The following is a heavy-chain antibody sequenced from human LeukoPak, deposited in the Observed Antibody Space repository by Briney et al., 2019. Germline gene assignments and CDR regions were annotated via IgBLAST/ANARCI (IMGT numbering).Heavy chain of an antibody. CDR1: GYSISSGSYY. D-gene: IGHD4-17*01. J-gene: IGHJ5*02. V-gene: IGHV4-61*02. Sequence: SETLSLTCTVSGYSISSGSYYWSWIRQPAGKGLEWIGRIYTSRSTNYNPSLKSRVTISLDTSKNQFSLKLTSVTAADTAVYYCATLPGGVTTPNPSWGQGTLVTVSS. CDR3: ATLPGGVTTPNPS. CDR2: IYTSRST.